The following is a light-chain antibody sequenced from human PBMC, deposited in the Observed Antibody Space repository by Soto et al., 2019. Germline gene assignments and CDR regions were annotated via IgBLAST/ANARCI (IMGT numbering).Light chain of an antibody. Sequence: QSALTQPPSASGSPGQSVAISCTGTSSDVGGYNYVSWYQQHPGKAPKLMIYEVNKRPSGVPDRFSGSKSGNTASLTVSGLQAEDVADYYCSSSAGSSNVFGTGTKLTVL. J-gene: IGLJ1*01. CDR2: EVN. CDR3: SSSAGSSNV. CDR1: SSDVGGYNY. V-gene: IGLV2-8*01.